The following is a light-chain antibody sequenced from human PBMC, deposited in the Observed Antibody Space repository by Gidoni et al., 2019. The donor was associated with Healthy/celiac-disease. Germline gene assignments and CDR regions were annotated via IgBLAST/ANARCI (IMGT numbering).Light chain of an antibody. J-gene: IGLJ2*01. CDR2: DDS. V-gene: IGLV3-21*02. CDR3: QVWDSSSDHVV. Sequence: SYVLTQPPSVSVAPGQTARITCGENNIGSKSVHWYQQKPGQAPVLVVYDDSDRPSGIPGRFSGSNSGNTATLTISRVEAGDEADYYCQVWDSSSDHVVFGGGTKLTVL. CDR1: NIGSKS.